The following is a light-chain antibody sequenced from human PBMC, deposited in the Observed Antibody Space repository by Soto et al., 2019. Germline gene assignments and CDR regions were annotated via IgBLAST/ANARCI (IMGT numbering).Light chain of an antibody. CDR1: EYIITY. J-gene: IGKJ3*01. V-gene: IGKV1-39*01. CDR2: GAS. Sequence: DIQMTQSPSSLSASVGDRVTLTCRTSEYIITYINWYQQRPGKAPKLLIYGASNLQNGAPSRFSGTGSGTDFTLTITSLHPEDFAIYYCQQSYTTPFTFGPGTRVDI. CDR3: QQSYTTPFT.